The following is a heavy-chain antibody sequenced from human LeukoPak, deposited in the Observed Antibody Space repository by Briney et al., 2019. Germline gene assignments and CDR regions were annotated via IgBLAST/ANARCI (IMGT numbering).Heavy chain of an antibody. D-gene: IGHD3-10*01. CDR3: ARARVLWFGELNWFDP. Sequence: PSETLSLTCAVYGGSFSGYYWSWIRQPPGKGLEWIGEINHSGSTDYNPSLKSRVTISVDTSKNQFSLKLSSVTAADTAVYYCARARVLWFGELNWFDPWDQGTLVTVSS. CDR2: INHSGST. J-gene: IGHJ5*02. CDR1: GGSFSGYY. V-gene: IGHV4-34*01.